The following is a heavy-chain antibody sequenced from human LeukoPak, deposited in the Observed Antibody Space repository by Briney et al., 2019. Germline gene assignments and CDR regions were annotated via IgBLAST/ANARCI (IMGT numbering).Heavy chain of an antibody. V-gene: IGHV3-7*03. CDR3: ARVATTHYAMDV. Sequence: GGSLRLSCEGSGFIFDNYWMSWVRQAPGKGLEWVANVKEDGSETYYSASVEGRFTMSRDNAKKTVYLQMNSLRVEDTAVYSCARVATTHYAMDVWGQGTTVTVSS. D-gene: IGHD4-17*01. CDR2: VKEDGSET. J-gene: IGHJ6*02. CDR1: GFIFDNYW.